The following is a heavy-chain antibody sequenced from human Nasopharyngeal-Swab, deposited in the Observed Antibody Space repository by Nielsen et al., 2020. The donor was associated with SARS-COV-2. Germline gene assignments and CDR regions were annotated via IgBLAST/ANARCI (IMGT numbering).Heavy chain of an antibody. CDR2: IGTAGDT. D-gene: IGHD2-2*01. CDR3: ARDPSLGTSCYECDYYGMDV. V-gene: IGHV3-13*01. CDR1: GFTFSSYD. Sequence: GESLKISCAASGFTFSSYDMHWVRQATGKGLEWVSAIGTAGDTYYPGSVKGRFTISRENAKNSLYLQMNSLRAGDTAVYYCARDPSLGTSCYECDYYGMDVWGQGTTVTVSS. J-gene: IGHJ6*02.